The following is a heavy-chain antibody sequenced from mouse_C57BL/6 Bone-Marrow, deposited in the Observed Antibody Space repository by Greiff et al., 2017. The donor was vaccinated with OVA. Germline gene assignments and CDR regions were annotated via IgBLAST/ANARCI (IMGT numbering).Heavy chain of an antibody. CDR3: TRLYYGSSYGYFDV. Sequence: VQLQQSGAELVRPGASVKLSCTASGFNIKDDYMHWVKQRPEQGLEWIGWIDPENGDTEYASKFQGKATITADKSSNTAYLQLSSLPSEDTAVYYCTRLYYGSSYGYFDVWGTGTTVTVSS. CDR1: GFNIKDDY. D-gene: IGHD1-1*01. J-gene: IGHJ1*03. CDR2: IDPENGDT. V-gene: IGHV14-4*01.